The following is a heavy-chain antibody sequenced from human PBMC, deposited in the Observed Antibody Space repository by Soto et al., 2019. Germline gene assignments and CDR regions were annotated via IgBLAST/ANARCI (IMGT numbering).Heavy chain of an antibody. V-gene: IGHV3-72*01. Sequence: EVQLVESGGGLVQPGGSLRLFCAASGFTFRDYYIDWVRQAPRKGLEWVGRIRTEAKSYTTDYAASVKGRFTISREDSKNSVYLQMDSLESEDTAVYSCVRVGNYYDSSGHSLDALDVWGQGTMVTVS. CDR2: IRTEAKSYTT. CDR1: GFTFRDYY. CDR3: VRVGNYYDSSGHSLDALDV. J-gene: IGHJ3*01. D-gene: IGHD3-22*01.